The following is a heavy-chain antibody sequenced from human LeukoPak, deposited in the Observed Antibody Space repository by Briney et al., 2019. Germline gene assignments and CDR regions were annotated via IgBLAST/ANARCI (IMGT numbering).Heavy chain of an antibody. CDR1: GGSFSGYY. CDR3: ARKPRGPYSGYDWGLVLNWFDP. D-gene: IGHD5-12*01. J-gene: IGHJ5*02. V-gene: IGHV4-34*01. Sequence: SETLSLTCAVYGGSFSGYYWSWIRQPPGKGLEWIGSIYYSGSTYYNPSLKSRVTISVDTSKNQFSLKLSSVTAADTAVYYCARKPRGPYSGYDWGLVLNWFDPWGQGTLVTVSS. CDR2: IYYSGST.